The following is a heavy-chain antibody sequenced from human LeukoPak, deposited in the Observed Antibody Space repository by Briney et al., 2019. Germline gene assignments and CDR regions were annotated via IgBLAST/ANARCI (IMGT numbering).Heavy chain of an antibody. Sequence: SQTLSLTCAISGVSVSNNGVAWDWIRQSPARGLEWLGRTYFGSKWYNDYAMSVKSRITINPDTSKNQFSLQLNSVTPEDTAVYFCARQRSRALDLWGQGTMVTVSS. CDR3: ARQRSRALDL. V-gene: IGHV6-1*01. J-gene: IGHJ3*01. D-gene: IGHD1-1*01. CDR2: TYFGSKWYN. CDR1: GVSVSNNGVA.